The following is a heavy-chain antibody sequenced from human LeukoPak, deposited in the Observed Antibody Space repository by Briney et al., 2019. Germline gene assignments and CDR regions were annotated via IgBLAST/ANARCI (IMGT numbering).Heavy chain of an antibody. Sequence: PSETLSLTCTVPGGSISSSSYYWGWIRQPPGKGLEWIGSIYYGGSTYYNPSLKSRVTISVDTSKNQFSLKLSSVTAADTAVYYCARVGYYDSRGYYSASYYFDYWGQGTLVTVSS. D-gene: IGHD3-22*01. J-gene: IGHJ4*02. CDR2: IYYGGST. CDR3: ARVGYYDSRGYYSASYYFDY. V-gene: IGHV4-39*07. CDR1: GGSISSSSYY.